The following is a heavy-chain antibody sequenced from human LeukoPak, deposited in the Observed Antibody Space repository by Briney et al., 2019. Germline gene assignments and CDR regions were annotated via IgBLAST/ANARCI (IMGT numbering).Heavy chain of an antibody. D-gene: IGHD3-3*01. J-gene: IGHJ6*03. V-gene: IGHV1-18*01. CDR3: ARLYRFLEWLSDSSYFYYMDV. CDR2: INAYNSNT. Sequence: ASVKVSCKASGYTFTSYGISWVRQAPGQGPEWMGWINAYNSNTNYAQKLQGRVTMTTDTSTSTAYMELRSLRSDDTAVFYCARLYRFLEWLSDSSYFYYMDVWGNGTTVTVTS. CDR1: GYTFTSYG.